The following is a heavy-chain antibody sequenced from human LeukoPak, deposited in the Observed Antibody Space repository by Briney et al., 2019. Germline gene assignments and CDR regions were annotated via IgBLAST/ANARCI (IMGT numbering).Heavy chain of an antibody. D-gene: IGHD3-22*01. V-gene: IGHV1-8*01. J-gene: IGHJ4*02. Sequence: ASVKVSCKASGYTFTSYDINWVRQATGQGLEWMGWMNPNSGNTGYAQKFQGRVTMTRNTSMSTAYMELSSLRSEDTAVYYCARGGDYYDSSGYSSLDYWGQGTLVTVSS. CDR1: GYTFTSYD. CDR3: ARGGDYYDSSGYSSLDY. CDR2: MNPNSGNT.